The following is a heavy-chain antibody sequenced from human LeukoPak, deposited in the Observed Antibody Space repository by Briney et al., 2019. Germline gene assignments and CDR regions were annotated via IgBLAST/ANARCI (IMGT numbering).Heavy chain of an antibody. J-gene: IGHJ4*02. Sequence: SETLSLTCAVQGGSFHGYYWSWIRQPPGKVLEWIGEINHSGSTNYNPSLKSRVTISVDTSKNQFSLKLSSVTAADTAVYYCARGAILGYCSSTSCYRGRHSDYWGQGTLVTVSS. D-gene: IGHD2-2*02. CDR3: ARGAILGYCSSTSCYRGRHSDY. CDR1: GGSFHGYY. CDR2: INHSGST. V-gene: IGHV4-34*01.